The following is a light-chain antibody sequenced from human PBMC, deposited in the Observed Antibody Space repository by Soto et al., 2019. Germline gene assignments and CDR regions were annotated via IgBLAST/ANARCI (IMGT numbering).Light chain of an antibody. V-gene: IGLV2-14*01. CDR3: SSYPRSNTPVL. J-gene: IGLJ1*01. Sequence: QSALTQPASVSGSPGQSITIPCTGTSSDVGGYNYVSWYQHHPGKAPKLIIYEVSNRPSGVSNRFSGSKSGNTASLTISGLQAEDEADYYCSSYPRSNTPVLFGTGTKVTVL. CDR2: EVS. CDR1: SSDVGGYNY.